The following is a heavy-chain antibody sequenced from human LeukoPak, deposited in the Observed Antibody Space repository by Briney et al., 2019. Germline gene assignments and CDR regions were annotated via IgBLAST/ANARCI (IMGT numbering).Heavy chain of an antibody. CDR1: GGSISSGDYY. CDR3: ARKENAYYYFDY. CDR2: IYYSGST. Sequence: SQTLSLTCTVSGGSISSGDYYWSWIRQPPGKGLEWIGYIYYSGSTYYNPSLKSRVTISVDTSKNQFSLKLSSVTAADTAVYYCARKENAYYYFDYWGQGTLVTVSS. V-gene: IGHV4-30-4*01. D-gene: IGHD3-16*01. J-gene: IGHJ4*02.